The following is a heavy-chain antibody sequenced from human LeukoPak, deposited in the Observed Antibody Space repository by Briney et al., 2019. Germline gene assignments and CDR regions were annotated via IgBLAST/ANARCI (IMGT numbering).Heavy chain of an antibody. Sequence: GASVKVSCKASGYTFTGYYMHWVRQAPGQGLEWMGWINPNSGGTNYAQKFQGRVTMTRDTSISTAYMELSRLRSDDTAVYYCARVREYCSGGSCRRYWFDPWGQGTLVTVSS. D-gene: IGHD2-15*01. CDR1: GYTFTGYY. CDR3: ARVREYCSGGSCRRYWFDP. J-gene: IGHJ5*02. CDR2: INPNSGGT. V-gene: IGHV1-2*02.